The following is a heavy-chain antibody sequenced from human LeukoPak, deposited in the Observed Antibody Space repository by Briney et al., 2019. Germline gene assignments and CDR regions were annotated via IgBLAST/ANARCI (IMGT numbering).Heavy chain of an antibody. J-gene: IGHJ6*02. CDR2: FSYSGST. Sequence: SESLSLTCTVSGGSITSDYWSWIRQSPGKGLEWIGYFSYSGSTHYSPSLTSRVAISVDTSRNQFSLKLKSVTAADTAMYYCARADESLVYGMDVWGQGTTVIVSS. CDR3: ARADESLVYGMDV. V-gene: IGHV4-59*08. CDR1: GGSITSDY.